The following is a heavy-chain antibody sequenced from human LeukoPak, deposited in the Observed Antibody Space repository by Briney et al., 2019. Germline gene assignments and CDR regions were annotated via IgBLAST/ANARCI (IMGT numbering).Heavy chain of an antibody. Sequence: GASVKVSCKASGYTFTDYFIHWVRQAPGQGREWMAWIDPNSGGTNYAQKFQGKVTMTRDTSITTAYMELSRLRSDDTAVYYCARGPGGSYLGPFDYWGQGTLVPVSS. CDR1: GYTFTDYF. V-gene: IGHV1-2*02. CDR2: IDPNSGGT. CDR3: ARGPGGSYLGPFDY. J-gene: IGHJ4*02. D-gene: IGHD1-26*01.